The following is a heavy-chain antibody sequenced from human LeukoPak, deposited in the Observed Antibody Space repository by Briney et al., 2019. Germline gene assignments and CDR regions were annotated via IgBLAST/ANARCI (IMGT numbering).Heavy chain of an antibody. Sequence: GESLKISCAASGFTLSSYGIHWVRQAPGKGLEWVAFIWYDGSNKYYADSVKGRFTISRDNSKNTLYLQMNSLRAEDTAVYYCAKGVAGTPVNWGQGTLVTVSS. CDR1: GFTLSSYG. CDR3: AKGVAGTPVN. V-gene: IGHV3-30*02. CDR2: IWYDGSNK. D-gene: IGHD6-19*01. J-gene: IGHJ4*02.